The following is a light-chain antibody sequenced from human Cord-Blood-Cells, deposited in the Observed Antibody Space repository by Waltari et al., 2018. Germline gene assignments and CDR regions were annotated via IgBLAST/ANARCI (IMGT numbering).Light chain of an antibody. CDR2: AAS. V-gene: IGKV1-39*01. CDR1: QSISSY. CDR3: QQSDSAPAWP. J-gene: IGKJ1*01. Sequence: DMQMTQSPSSLSASVGERVTITCRASQSISSYLKWYQQKPGKAPQLLSYAASSLQSGVPSRFSGSESVTDFSLNSSSLQPEGFATYFCQQSDSAPAWPFGQGNKVESK.